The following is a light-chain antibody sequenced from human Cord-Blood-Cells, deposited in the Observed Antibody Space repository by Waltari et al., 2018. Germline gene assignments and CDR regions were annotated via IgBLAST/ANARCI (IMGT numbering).Light chain of an antibody. J-gene: IGKJ3*01. V-gene: IGKV1-39*01. CDR2: AAS. CDR3: QQSYSTPFT. CDR1: QSISSY. Sequence: ASVGDRVTITCRASQSISSYLNWYQQKPGKVPKLLIYAASSLQSGVPSRFSGSGSGTDFTLTISSLQPEDFATYYCQQSYSTPFTFGPGTKVDIK.